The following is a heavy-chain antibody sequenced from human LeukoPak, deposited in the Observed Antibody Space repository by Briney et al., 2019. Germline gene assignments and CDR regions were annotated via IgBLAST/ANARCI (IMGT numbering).Heavy chain of an antibody. CDR1: GLTFSNYA. CDR3: ATDSPETAAFDY. Sequence: GGSLRLSCVASGLTFSNYAVTWVRQAPGKGLEWVSSITGSGLGTNYADSVKGRFTISRDNAKNSLYLQMDSLRAEDTAVYYCATDSPETAAFDYWGQGTLVTVSS. V-gene: IGHV3-23*01. CDR2: ITGSGLGT. J-gene: IGHJ4*02. D-gene: IGHD1-1*01.